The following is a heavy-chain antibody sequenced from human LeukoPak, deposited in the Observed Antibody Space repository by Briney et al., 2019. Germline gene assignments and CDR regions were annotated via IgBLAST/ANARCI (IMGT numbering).Heavy chain of an antibody. V-gene: IGHV3-30*03. CDR1: GFTFRGYG. CDR3: ALDSSGYFHAFDI. Sequence: GGSLRLCCAASGFTFRGYGMHWARQAAGKGLEWVAVISYDGSNKYYADSVKGRFTISRDNSKNTLYLQMNSLRAEDTAVYYCALDSSGYFHAFDIWGQGTMVTVSS. J-gene: IGHJ3*02. CDR2: ISYDGSNK. D-gene: IGHD3-22*01.